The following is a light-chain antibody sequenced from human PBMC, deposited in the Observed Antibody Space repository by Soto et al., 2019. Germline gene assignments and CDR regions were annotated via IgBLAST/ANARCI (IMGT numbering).Light chain of an antibody. V-gene: IGLV2-23*02. CDR1: SSDVGTYNL. CDR3: CSYAGSSYV. CDR2: EVT. J-gene: IGLJ1*01. Sequence: ALTQPASVSGSPGQSITISCTGSSSDVGTYNLVSWYQQHPGEAPKLMIYEVTKRPSGVSNRFSGSKSGNTASQTISGLQAEDEADYYCCSYAGSSYVFGTGTKVTVL.